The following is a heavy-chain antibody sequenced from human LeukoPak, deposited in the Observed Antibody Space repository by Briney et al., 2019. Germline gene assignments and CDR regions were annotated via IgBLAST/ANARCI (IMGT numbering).Heavy chain of an antibody. J-gene: IGHJ4*02. CDR2: INYSAAT. D-gene: IGHD2-15*01. CDR1: AGSISTYC. Sequence: SETLSLTCTVAAGSISTYCWSWIRPPPGKGLEWIGYINYSAATNSHPSLNRRATISVDTSKTQFSLKLSSLTAATTAVNACVGVSRIFDYWGRGTLVTVSS. CDR3: VGVSRIFDY. V-gene: IGHV4-59*01.